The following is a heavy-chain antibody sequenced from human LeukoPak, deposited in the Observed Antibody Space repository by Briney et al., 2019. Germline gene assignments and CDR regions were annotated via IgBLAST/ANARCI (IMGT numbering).Heavy chain of an antibody. V-gene: IGHV3-23*01. CDR1: GFTFSSYA. J-gene: IGHJ4*02. CDR2: ISGSGGST. CDR3: AKDGPYGSGSYPLGY. D-gene: IGHD3-10*01. Sequence: GGSLRLSCAASGFTFSSYAMSRVRQAPGKGLEWVSAISGSGGSTYYADSVKGRFTISRDNSKNTLYLQMNSLRAEDTAVYYCAKDGPYGSGSYPLGYWGQGTLVTVSS.